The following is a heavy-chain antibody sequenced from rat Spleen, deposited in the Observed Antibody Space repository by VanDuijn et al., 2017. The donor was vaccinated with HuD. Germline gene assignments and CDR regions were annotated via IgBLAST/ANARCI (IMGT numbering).Heavy chain of an antibody. D-gene: IGHD1-7*01. J-gene: IGHJ3*01. V-gene: IGHV5-7*01. CDR2: ITYDGSGT. Sequence: EVQVEESGGGLVQPGRSMKLSCAASGFTFSDYNMAWVRQAPKRGLEWVATITYDGSGTYYPDSVKGRFTISRDNAKSTLYLQMGSLRSEDTATYYCARPDYGYPFAYWGQGTLVTVSS. CDR1: GFTFSDYN. CDR3: ARPDYGYPFAY.